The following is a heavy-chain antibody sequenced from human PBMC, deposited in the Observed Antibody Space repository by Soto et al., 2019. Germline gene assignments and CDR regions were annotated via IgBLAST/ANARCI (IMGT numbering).Heavy chain of an antibody. CDR1: GDSVSSNSAA. CDR2: TYYRSKWYN. Sequence: SQTLSLTCAISGDSVSSNSAAWNWIRQSPSRGLEWLGRTYYRSKWYNDYVVSVKSRITINPDTSKNQFSLQLNSVTPEDTAVYYCARGGITIFGVVISFFDYWGQGTLVTVSS. CDR3: ARGGITIFGVVISFFDY. D-gene: IGHD3-3*01. J-gene: IGHJ4*02. V-gene: IGHV6-1*01.